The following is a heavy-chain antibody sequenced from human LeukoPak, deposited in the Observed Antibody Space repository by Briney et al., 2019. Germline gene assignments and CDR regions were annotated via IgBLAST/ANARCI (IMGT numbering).Heavy chain of an antibody. CDR3: ARGPGRCTGGICYFDY. D-gene: IGHD2-8*02. Sequence: GESLKISCEVSGYNFITYLITWVRQMPGKSLEWMGRIDPRDSYTNYSPSFQDHVTISADMSISTAYLQWSSLKASDTAIYYCARGPGRCTGGICYFDYWGQGTLVTVSS. CDR1: GYNFITYL. J-gene: IGHJ4*02. V-gene: IGHV5-10-1*01. CDR2: IDPRDSYT.